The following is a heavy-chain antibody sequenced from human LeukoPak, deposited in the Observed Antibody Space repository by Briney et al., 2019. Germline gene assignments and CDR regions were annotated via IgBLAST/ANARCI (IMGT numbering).Heavy chain of an antibody. CDR2: ISGTGNSP. J-gene: IGHJ4*02. CDR1: GFTFSTYA. D-gene: IGHD6-13*01. Sequence: GGSLRLSCAASGFTFSTYAMSWVRQAPGKGLGWVSAISGTGNSPYYGDSVKGRFTISRDNSKNTLYLQMNSLRAEDTAVYYCAKDGYSSIPGFHFEYWGQGTPVTVSS. CDR3: AKDGYSSIPGFHFEY. V-gene: IGHV3-23*01.